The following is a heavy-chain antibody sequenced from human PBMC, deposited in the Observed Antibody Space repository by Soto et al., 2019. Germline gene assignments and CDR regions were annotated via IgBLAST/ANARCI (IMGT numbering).Heavy chain of an antibody. CDR3: CRHDARWGPCDY. V-gene: IGHV3-73*01. CDR2: IRNKADKYAT. Sequence: GGSLRLSCVASGLTFSASAMHWVRQASGKGLEWVGRIRNKADKYATVYAAPVQGRFTISRDDSRSMAYLQMNSLKTEDTAVYYCCRHDARWGPCDYWGQGTLVTVSS. D-gene: IGHD2-21*02. J-gene: IGHJ4*02. CDR1: GLTFSASA.